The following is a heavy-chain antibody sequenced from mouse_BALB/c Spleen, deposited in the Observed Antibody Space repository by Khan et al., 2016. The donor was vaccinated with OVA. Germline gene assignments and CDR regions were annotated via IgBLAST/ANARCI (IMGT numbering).Heavy chain of an antibody. J-gene: IGHJ3*01. CDR2: IDPENGDT. CDR1: GFNIKDYY. V-gene: IGHV14-1*02. Sequence: EVQLKQSGAELVRPGALVKLSCKASGFNIKDYYMHWVKQRPEQGLVWIGRIDPENGDTIYDPKFQGKASITSDTSSNTAYLQLSSLTSEDTAVYYCARDGFSPWFAYWGQGTLVTVSA. D-gene: IGHD2-3*01. CDR3: ARDGFSPWFAY.